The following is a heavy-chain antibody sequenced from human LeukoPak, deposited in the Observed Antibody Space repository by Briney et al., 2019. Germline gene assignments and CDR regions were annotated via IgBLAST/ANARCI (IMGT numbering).Heavy chain of an antibody. D-gene: IGHD6-6*01. CDR1: DGSFSGYY. V-gene: IGHV4-34*01. CDR2: INHSGST. J-gene: IGHJ5*02. CDR3: TRGIQYSRINWFDP. Sequence: SETLSLTCAVYDGSFSGYYWSWIRQPPGKGLEWIGEINHSGSTNYNPSLKSRVTISVDTSKSQFSLKLSSVTAADTAVYYCTRGIQYSRINWFDPWGQGTLVTVSS.